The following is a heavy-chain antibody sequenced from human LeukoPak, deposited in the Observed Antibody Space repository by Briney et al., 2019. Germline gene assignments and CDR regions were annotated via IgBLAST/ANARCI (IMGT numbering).Heavy chain of an antibody. Sequence: ASVKVSRKASGGTFSSYAISWVRQAPGQGLEWMGVIIPIFGTANYAQKFQGRLSITADESTSTAYMELSSLRAEDTAVYYCARERNYYGSGSYYNYHAHMDVWGKGTTVTISS. CDR1: GGTFSSYA. D-gene: IGHD3-10*01. V-gene: IGHV1-69*13. J-gene: IGHJ6*03. CDR2: IIPIFGTA. CDR3: ARERNYYGSGSYYNYHAHMDV.